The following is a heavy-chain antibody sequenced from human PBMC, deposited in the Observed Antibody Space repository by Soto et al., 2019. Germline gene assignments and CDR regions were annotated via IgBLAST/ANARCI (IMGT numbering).Heavy chain of an antibody. CDR1: GFTVSSNY. CDR3: ESSSWYGLSFDY. V-gene: IGHV3-53*04. J-gene: IGHJ4*02. D-gene: IGHD6-13*01. CDR2: IYSGGST. Sequence: EVQLVESGGGLVQPGGSLRLSCAASGFTVSSNYMSWVRQAPGKGLEWVSVIYSGGSTYYADSVKGRFTISRHNSKNTLYLQMNSLIFQDEAVYYFESSSWYGLSFDYWGQGTLVTVSS.